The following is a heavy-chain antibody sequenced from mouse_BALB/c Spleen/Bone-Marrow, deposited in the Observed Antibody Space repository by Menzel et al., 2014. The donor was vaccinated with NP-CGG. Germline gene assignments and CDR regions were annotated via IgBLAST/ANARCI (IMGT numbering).Heavy chain of an antibody. CDR2: INPSNGRT. CDR1: GYTFTSYW. J-gene: IGHJ2*01. CDR3: AREKYDYDWKDY. D-gene: IGHD2-4*01. V-gene: IGHV1S81*02. Sequence: QVQLQQSGAELVKPGASVKLSCKASGYTFTSYWMHWVKQRPGQGLEWIGEINPSNGRTNYNEKFKSKATLTVDKSSSTAYMRLSSLTSEDSAVYYCAREKYDYDWKDYWGQGTTLTVSS.